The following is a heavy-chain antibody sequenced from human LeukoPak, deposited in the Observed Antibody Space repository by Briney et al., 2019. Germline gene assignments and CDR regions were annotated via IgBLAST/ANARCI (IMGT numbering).Heavy chain of an antibody. CDR1: GFTFTNYA. V-gene: IGHV3-23*01. CDR2: ISASGLMT. CDR3: AKDRSIGTCYTFDH. Sequence: TGGSLRLSCAASGFTFTNYAMTWVRQAPGKGLEWVSSISASGLMTYYADSVKGRFTVSRDNSKNSLYLQMSSLTAADTAVYYCAKDRSIGTCYTFDHWGQGTLVTVSS. D-gene: IGHD1-26*01. J-gene: IGHJ4*02.